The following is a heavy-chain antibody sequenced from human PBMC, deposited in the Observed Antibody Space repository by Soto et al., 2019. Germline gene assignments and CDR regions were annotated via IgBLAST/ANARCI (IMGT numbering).Heavy chain of an antibody. CDR3: ARESIPMVRGNRQNWFDP. J-gene: IGHJ5*02. D-gene: IGHD3-10*01. CDR1: GGTFSSYA. V-gene: IGHV1-69*13. Sequence: SVKVSCKASGGTFSSYAISWLRQDPGQGLEWMGGIIPIFGTANYAQKFQGRVTITADESTSTAYMELSSLRSEDTAVYYCARESIPMVRGNRQNWFDPWRKGTLVTVSS. CDR2: IIPIFGTA.